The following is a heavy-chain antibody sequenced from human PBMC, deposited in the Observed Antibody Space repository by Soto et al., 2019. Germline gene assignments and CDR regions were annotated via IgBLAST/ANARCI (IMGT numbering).Heavy chain of an antibody. Sequence: GSLRLSCAASGFTLSSYWMHWVRQAPGKGLEWVSGVSGSGGSTYCVDSVKGRFTISRDNSKNTLYLQMNSLRAEDTAVYYCAKDFGYNYGYDAFDIWGQGTMVTVS. J-gene: IGHJ3*02. CDR1: GFTLSSYW. CDR2: VSGSGGST. CDR3: AKDFGYNYGYDAFDI. V-gene: IGHV3-23*01. D-gene: IGHD5-18*01.